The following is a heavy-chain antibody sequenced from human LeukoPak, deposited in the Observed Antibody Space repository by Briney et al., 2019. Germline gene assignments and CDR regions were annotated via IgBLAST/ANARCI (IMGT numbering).Heavy chain of an antibody. J-gene: IGHJ3*02. CDR3: ARDRTYGAFDI. D-gene: IGHD3-10*01. Sequence: GGSLRLSCAASGFTFRTFAMSWVRQAPGKGLECVSVISAGGGNTYYADSVKGRFTISRDNSKSTLYLQMNSLRAEDTAVYYCARDRTYGAFDIWGQGTMVTVSS. CDR1: GFTFRTFA. CDR2: ISAGGGNT. V-gene: IGHV3-23*01.